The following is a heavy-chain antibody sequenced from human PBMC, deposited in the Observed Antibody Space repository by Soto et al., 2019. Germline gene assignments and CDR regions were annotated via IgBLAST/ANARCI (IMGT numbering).Heavy chain of an antibody. V-gene: IGHV1-69*12. J-gene: IGHJ4*02. CDR1: GGTFSSYA. CDR3: ARGVYSSGSPKVDY. Sequence: QVQLVQSGAEVKKPGSSVKVSCKASGGTFSSYAISWVRQAPGQGLEWMGGIIPIFGTANYAQKFQGRVKXXAXEYXSTAYMELSSLRSEDTAVYYCARGVYSSGSPKVDYWGQGTLVTVSS. CDR2: IIPIFGTA. D-gene: IGHD6-19*01.